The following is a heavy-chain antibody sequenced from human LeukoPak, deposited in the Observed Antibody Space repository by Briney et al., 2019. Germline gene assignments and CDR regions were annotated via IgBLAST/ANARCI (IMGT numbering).Heavy chain of an antibody. CDR3: TTDLYDYVWGSYRWEPLTY. V-gene: IGHV3-15*01. CDR1: GFTFSNAW. D-gene: IGHD3-16*02. J-gene: IGHJ4*02. Sequence: PGGSLRLSCAVSGFTFSNAWMSWVRQAPGKGLEWLGRIKSKTDGGTTDYAAPVKGRFTISRDDSKNTLYLQMNSLKTEDTAVYYCTTDLYDYVWGSYRWEPLTYWGQGTLVTVSS. CDR2: IKSKTDGGTT.